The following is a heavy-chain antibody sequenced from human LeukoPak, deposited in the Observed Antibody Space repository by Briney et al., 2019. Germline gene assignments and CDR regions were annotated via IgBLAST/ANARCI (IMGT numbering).Heavy chain of an antibody. Sequence: SETLSLTCTVSGGSISSYYWSWIRQPPGKGLEWVGYIYYSGSTNYNPSLKSRVTISVDTSKNQFSLKLSSVTAADTAVYYCAVGAMDDYYYYGMDVWGQGTTVTVSS. D-gene: IGHD5-18*01. V-gene: IGHV4-59*08. CDR3: AVGAMDDYYYYGMDV. CDR2: IYYSGST. J-gene: IGHJ6*02. CDR1: GGSISSYY.